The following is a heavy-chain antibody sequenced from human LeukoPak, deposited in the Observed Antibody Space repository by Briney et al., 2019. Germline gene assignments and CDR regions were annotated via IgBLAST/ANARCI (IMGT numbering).Heavy chain of an antibody. CDR1: GYTFTGYY. CDR2: INPNSGGT. D-gene: IGHD3-10*01. V-gene: IGHV1-2*02. CDR3: ATDKELYNFNFDY. J-gene: IGHJ4*02. Sequence: ASVKVSCKASGYTFTGYYMHWVRQAPGQGLEWMGWINPNSGGTNYAQKFQGRVTMTEDTSTDTAYMELSSLRSEDTAVYYCATDKELYNFNFDYWGQGTLVTVSS.